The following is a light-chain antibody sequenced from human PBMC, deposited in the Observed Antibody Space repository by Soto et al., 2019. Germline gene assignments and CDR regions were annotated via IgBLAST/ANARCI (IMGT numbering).Light chain of an antibody. CDR1: QSVNSN. Sequence: EIVMTQSPATLSVSPGERATLSCRASQSVNSNLAWYQQKPGQSPRLLIYGASTRATGIPARFSGSGSGTEFTLTISSLQSEDFAVYYCQQYNDWPPYTFGQGTKLDNK. CDR3: QQYNDWPPYT. V-gene: IGKV3-15*01. J-gene: IGKJ2*01. CDR2: GAS.